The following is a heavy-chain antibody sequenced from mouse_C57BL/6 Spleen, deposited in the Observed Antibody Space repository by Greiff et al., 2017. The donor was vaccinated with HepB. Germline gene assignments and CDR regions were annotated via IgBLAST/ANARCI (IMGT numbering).Heavy chain of an antibody. CDR2: IYPRSGNT. V-gene: IGHV1-81*01. J-gene: IGHJ3*01. Sequence: QVQLQHSGAELARPGASVKLSCKASGYTFTSYGISWVKQRTGQGLEWIGEIYPRSGNTYYNEKFKGKATLTADKSSSTAYMELRSLTSEDSAVYFCAHGSSSWFAYWGQGTLVTVSA. CDR3: AHGSSSWFAY. CDR1: GYTFTSYG. D-gene: IGHD1-1*01.